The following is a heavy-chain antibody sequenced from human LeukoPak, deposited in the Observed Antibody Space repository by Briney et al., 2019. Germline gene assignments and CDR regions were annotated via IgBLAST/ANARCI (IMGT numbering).Heavy chain of an antibody. CDR1: GYTFTSYD. Sequence: GASVKLSCKASGYTFTSYDINWVRQATGQGLEWMGWMNPNSGNTDYAQKFQGRVTMTRNTSISTAYMELSSLRSEDTGVYYCAGGRGLWFGELLSRVYAFDIWGQGTMVTVSS. V-gene: IGHV1-8*01. CDR2: MNPNSGNT. D-gene: IGHD3-10*01. CDR3: AGGRGLWFGELLSRVYAFDI. J-gene: IGHJ3*02.